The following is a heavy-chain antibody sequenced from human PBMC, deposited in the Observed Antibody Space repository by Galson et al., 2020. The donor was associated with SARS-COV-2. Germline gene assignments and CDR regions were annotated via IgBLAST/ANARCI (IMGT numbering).Heavy chain of an antibody. CDR3: ARDDRGGPNPYYFDY. CDR1: GYSFTTYW. CDR2: IYPGDSDT. V-gene: IGHV5-51*01. D-gene: IGHD3-16*01. J-gene: IGHJ4*01. Sequence: GESLKISCTGSGYSFTTYWIGWVRQRPGKGLEWMGIIYPGDSDTRYSPSFQGQVTMSVDTSLSTAYLQWSSLKASDTAMYYCARDDRGGPNPYYFDYWARGTLVTVSS.